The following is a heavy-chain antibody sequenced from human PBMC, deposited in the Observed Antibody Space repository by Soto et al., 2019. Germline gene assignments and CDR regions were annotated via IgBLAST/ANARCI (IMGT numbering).Heavy chain of an antibody. CDR2: ISTYNGNT. V-gene: IGHV1-18*01. Sequence: QGQLVQSGAEVKKPGASVKVSCKASGDNFITYGLTWVRQAPGQGLEWMGWISTYNGNTKYTQNLQGRITMTTDTSTGRAYIELSSRRSDDTAVYYCARLRSACCDQDAFDIWGQGTMVTVSS. CDR1: GDNFITYG. CDR3: ARLRSACCDQDAFDI. J-gene: IGHJ3*02. D-gene: IGHD1-26*01.